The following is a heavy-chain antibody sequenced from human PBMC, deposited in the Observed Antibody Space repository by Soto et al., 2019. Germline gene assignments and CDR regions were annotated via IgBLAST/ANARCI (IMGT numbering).Heavy chain of an antibody. Sequence: QVQLVQSGAEVKKPGASVKVSCKASGYTFTGYYMHWVRQAPGQGLEWMGWINPNSGGTNYAQKFQGWVTMTRDTSXXTAYMELSRLRSDDTAVYYCARASLYSSSSNWFDPWGQGTLVTVSS. J-gene: IGHJ5*02. CDR2: INPNSGGT. D-gene: IGHD6-6*01. V-gene: IGHV1-2*04. CDR1: GYTFTGYY. CDR3: ARASLYSSSSNWFDP.